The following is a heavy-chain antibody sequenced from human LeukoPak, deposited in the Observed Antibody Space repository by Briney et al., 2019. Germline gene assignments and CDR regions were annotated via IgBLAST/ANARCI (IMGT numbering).Heavy chain of an antibody. CDR2: ISYDGSNK. CDR3: AKDEVLLWFGEFPASMDV. D-gene: IGHD3-10*01. V-gene: IGHV3-30*18. Sequence: GGSLRLSCAASGFTFSGYGMHWVRQAPGKGLEWVAVISYDGSNKYYADSVKGRFTISRDNSKNTLYLQMNSLRAEDTAVYYCAKDEVLLWFGEFPASMDVWGKGTTVTVSS. CDR1: GFTFSGYG. J-gene: IGHJ6*04.